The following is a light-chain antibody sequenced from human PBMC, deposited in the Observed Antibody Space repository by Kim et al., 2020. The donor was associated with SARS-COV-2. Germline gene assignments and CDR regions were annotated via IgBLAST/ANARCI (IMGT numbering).Light chain of an antibody. CDR3: NSRDSTTNHLV. J-gene: IGLJ2*01. CDR2: GKN. Sequence: LGQTARITCQGDSLRSYYASWYQQKAGQAPVVVIYGKNNRPSGIPDRFSGSRSGNTASLTITGAQAEDEADYYCNSRDSTTNHLVFGGGTKVTVL. V-gene: IGLV3-19*01. CDR1: SLRSYY.